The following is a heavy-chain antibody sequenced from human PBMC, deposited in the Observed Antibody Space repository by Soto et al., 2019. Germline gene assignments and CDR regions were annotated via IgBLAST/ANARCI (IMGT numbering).Heavy chain of an antibody. CDR1: GYTFTSYD. V-gene: IGHV1-8*01. CDR2: MNPNSGNT. Sequence: ASVKVSCKASGYTFTSYDINWVRQATGQGLEWMGWMNPNSGNTGYAQKFQGRVTMTRNTSISTAYMELSSLRSEDTAVYYCASWNDFCSGSVYGMDVWGQGTTVTVSS. J-gene: IGHJ6*02. D-gene: IGHD3-3*01. CDR3: ASWNDFCSGSVYGMDV.